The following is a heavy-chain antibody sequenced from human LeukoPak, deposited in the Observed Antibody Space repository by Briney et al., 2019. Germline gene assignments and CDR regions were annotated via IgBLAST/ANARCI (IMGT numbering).Heavy chain of an antibody. CDR2: ISAYSGNT. J-gene: IGHJ6*03. CDR3: ARGLDDSSGYYPFYYYYYYMDV. Sequence: GASVKVSCKASGYTFTSYGISWVRQAPGQGLEWMGWISAYSGNTNYAQKLQGRVTMTTDTSTCTAYMELSSLRSEDTAVYYCARGLDDSSGYYPFYYYYYYMDVWGKGTTVTVSS. V-gene: IGHV1-18*01. CDR1: GYTFTSYG. D-gene: IGHD3-22*01.